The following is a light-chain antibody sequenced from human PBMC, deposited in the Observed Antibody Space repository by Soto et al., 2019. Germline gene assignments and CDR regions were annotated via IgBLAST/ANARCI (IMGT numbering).Light chain of an antibody. V-gene: IGLV2-23*01. CDR2: DDT. J-gene: IGLJ3*02. Sequence: QSALTQPASVSGSPGQSSTISCTGTSSDVGTYKPVSWYQQYPGKAPKVIIYDDTKRPSGVSSRFSGSKSGNTASLTISGLQAEDEADYYCCSFAGSSTSFGGGTKVTVL. CDR1: SSDVGTYKP. CDR3: CSFAGSSTS.